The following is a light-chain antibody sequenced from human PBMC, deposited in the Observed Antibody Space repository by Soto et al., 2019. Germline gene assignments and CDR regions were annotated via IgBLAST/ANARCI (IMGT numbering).Light chain of an antibody. V-gene: IGKV3-20*01. CDR1: QSVSSGF. CDR3: QQYGRSPPWT. CDR2: GAS. Sequence: EIVLTQSPGTLSLSPGERATLSCRASQSVSSGFLAWYQQKPGQAPRLLIYGASSRATAIPDRFSGSGSVTDFTLTISRLEPEDFAVYYCQQYGRSPPWTFGQGTKVEIK. J-gene: IGKJ1*01.